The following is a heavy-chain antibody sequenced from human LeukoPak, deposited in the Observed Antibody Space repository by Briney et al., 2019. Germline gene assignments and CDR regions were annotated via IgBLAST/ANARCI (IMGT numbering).Heavy chain of an antibody. CDR1: GFTVSSNY. CDR2: IYSGGST. V-gene: IGHV3-66*01. CDR3: ARRSAVVPVG. D-gene: IGHD5-18*01. J-gene: IGHJ4*02. Sequence: AGGSLRLSCAASGFTVSSNYMSWVRQAPGKGLEWVSVIYSGGSTYYADSVKGRFTISRDNSKNTLYLQMNSLRAEDTAVYYCARRSAVVPVGWGQGTLVTVSS.